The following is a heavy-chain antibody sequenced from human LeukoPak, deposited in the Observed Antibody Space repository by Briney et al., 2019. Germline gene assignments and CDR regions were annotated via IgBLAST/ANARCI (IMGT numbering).Heavy chain of an antibody. D-gene: IGHD2-15*01. Sequence: ASVKVSCKASGYTFTGYFMHWVRQAPGQGLEWMGWISAYNGNTNYAQKLQGGVTMTTDTSTSTAYMELRSLRSDDTAVYYCARNQVVIISRPFDIWGQGTMVTVSS. J-gene: IGHJ3*02. CDR1: GYTFTGYF. CDR2: ISAYNGNT. V-gene: IGHV1-18*04. CDR3: ARNQVVIISRPFDI.